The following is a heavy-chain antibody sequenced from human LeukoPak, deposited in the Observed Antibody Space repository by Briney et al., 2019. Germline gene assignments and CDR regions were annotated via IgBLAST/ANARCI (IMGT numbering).Heavy chain of an antibody. J-gene: IGHJ3*02. CDR1: GFSLSTSGVG. Sequence: KESGPTLVKPTQTLTLTCTFSGFSLSTSGVGVGWIRQPPGKALEWLALIYWNDDKRYSPSLKSRLTITKDTSKNQVVLTMTNMDPVDTATYYCAHRYSMIVDKGAFDIWGQGTMVTVSS. CDR3: AHRYSMIVDKGAFDI. CDR2: IYWNDDK. V-gene: IGHV2-5*01. D-gene: IGHD3-22*01.